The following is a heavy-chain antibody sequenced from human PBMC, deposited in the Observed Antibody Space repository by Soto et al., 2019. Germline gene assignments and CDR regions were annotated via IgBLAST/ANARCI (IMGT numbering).Heavy chain of an antibody. CDR3: ARDRITIFGVDGLNAMDV. Sequence: ASVKVSCKASGYTFASNGISWVRQAPGQGLEWMGWIGAYNGNTNYAQNFQGRVTMTKDTSTSTAYLEVRSLRSGDTAVYYCARDRITIFGVDGLNAMDVWGQGTTVTVSS. J-gene: IGHJ6*02. D-gene: IGHD3-3*01. V-gene: IGHV1-18*01. CDR2: IGAYNGNT. CDR1: GYTFASNG.